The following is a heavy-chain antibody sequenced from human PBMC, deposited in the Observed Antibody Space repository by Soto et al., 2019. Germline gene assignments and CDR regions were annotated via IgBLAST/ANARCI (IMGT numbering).Heavy chain of an antibody. J-gene: IGHJ6*02. CDR2: INPNSDDT. D-gene: IGHD3-3*01. Sequence: ASVKVSCKASGYTFTGYYMYWVRQAPGQGLEWMGWINPNSDDTNYAQKFQGWVTMTRDTSISTAYMELSRLRSDDTAVYYCARGNSVTIFGVIIPRLDGGMDVWGQGTTVTVSS. CDR3: ARGNSVTIFGVIIPRLDGGMDV. CDR1: GYTFTGYY. V-gene: IGHV1-2*04.